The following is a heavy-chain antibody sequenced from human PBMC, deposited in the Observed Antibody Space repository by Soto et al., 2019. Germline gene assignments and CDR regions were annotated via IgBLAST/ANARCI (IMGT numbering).Heavy chain of an antibody. Sequence: QDQLVQSGAEVKKPGSSVKVSCKASGGTLSNYTINWVRQAPGQGLEWMGGIIPFFRKTPYPQNFQGRVSIIADESTRTVYMELSSLRSEDTAVYYCARGRAPYYALDVWGQGTTVTVSS. CDR3: ARGRAPYYALDV. CDR2: IIPFFRKT. J-gene: IGHJ6*02. V-gene: IGHV1-69*12. CDR1: GGTLSNYT.